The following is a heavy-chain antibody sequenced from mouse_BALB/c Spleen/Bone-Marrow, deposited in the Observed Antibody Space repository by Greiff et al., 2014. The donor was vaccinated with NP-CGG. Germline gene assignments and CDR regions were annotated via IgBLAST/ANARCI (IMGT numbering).Heavy chain of an antibody. CDR3: ARSGGDSMDY. CDR2: IYPGDGST. D-gene: IGHD2-13*01. V-gene: IGHV1S56*01. Sequence: QVQLQRSGPELVKPGALVKISCKASGYTFTSYDINWVKQRPGQGLEWIGWIYPGDGSTKYNEKFKGKATLTADKSSSTAYMQLSSLTSENSADYFCARSGGDSMDYWGQGTSVTVSS. J-gene: IGHJ4*01. CDR1: GYTFTSYD.